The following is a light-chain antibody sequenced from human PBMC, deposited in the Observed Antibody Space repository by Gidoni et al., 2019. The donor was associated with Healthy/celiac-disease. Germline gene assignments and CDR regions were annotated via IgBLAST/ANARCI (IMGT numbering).Light chain of an antibody. J-gene: IGKJ3*01. CDR1: QDIDSY. Sequence: GDRVTITCRASQDIDSYLAWYQQKPGEAPKLLIYDASTLQSAVPSRFSGSGSGTDFTLTISSLQPEDSATYYCQQLDQYGFTFXPXTEVDIK. CDR3: QQLDQYGFT. CDR2: DAS. V-gene: IGKV1-9*01.